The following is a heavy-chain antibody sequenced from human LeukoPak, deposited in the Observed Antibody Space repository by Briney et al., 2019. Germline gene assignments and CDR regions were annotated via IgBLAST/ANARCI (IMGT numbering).Heavy chain of an antibody. D-gene: IGHD3-16*01. CDR2: IYYSGST. CDR3: ARGQFYDYVWELVDY. CDR1: GGSISSSSYY. J-gene: IGHJ4*02. Sequence: SETLSLTCTVSGGSISSSSYYWGWIRQPPGKGLEWIGSIYYSGSTYYNPSLKSRVTISVDTSKNQFSLKLSSVTAADTAVYYCARGQFYDYVWELVDYWGQGTLVTVSS. V-gene: IGHV4-39*07.